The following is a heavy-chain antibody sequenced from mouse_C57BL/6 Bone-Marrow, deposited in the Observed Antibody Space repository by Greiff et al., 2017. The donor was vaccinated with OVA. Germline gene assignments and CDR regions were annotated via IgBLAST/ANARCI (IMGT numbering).Heavy chain of an antibody. CDR3: ARHRRGYYLYVDV. CDR2: INSDGGST. Sequence: EVQGVESGGGLVQPGESLKLSCESNEYEFPSHDMSWVRKTPEKRLELVAAINSDGGSTYYPDTMERRFIISRDNTKKNLYLQMSSLRAEDTALYYCARHRRGYYLYVDVWGTGTTVTVSS. V-gene: IGHV5-2*01. J-gene: IGHJ1*03. D-gene: IGHD2-2*01. CDR1: EYEFPSHD.